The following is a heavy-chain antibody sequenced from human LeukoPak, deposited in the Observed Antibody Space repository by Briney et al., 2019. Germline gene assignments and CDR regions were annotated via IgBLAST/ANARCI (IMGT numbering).Heavy chain of an antibody. CDR2: IYWDDDK. Sequence: SGPTLLNPTPTLTLTCTFSGFSLSTSGVGVGWIRQPPGKALEWLALIYWDDDKRYSPSRKSRLTITKDTYKNQVVLTITTMDPVDTATYYCAHSKSYGVFLFDYWGQGTLVTVSS. D-gene: IGHD4-17*01. CDR1: GFSLSTSGVG. CDR3: AHSKSYGVFLFDY. V-gene: IGHV2-5*02. J-gene: IGHJ4*02.